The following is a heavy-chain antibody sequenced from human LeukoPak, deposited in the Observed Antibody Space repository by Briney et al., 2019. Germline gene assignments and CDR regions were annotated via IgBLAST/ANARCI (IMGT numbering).Heavy chain of an antibody. Sequence: GGSLRLSCAASGFTVSTNYMSWVRQAPGKGLEWVAVIYSGGSTCYADSVKGRFTISRDSSKNTLYFQMSSLRAEDTAVYYCARVVRMAAGMNYYLDYWGQGTLVTVSS. D-gene: IGHD6-13*01. CDR3: ARVVRMAAGMNYYLDY. J-gene: IGHJ4*02. CDR2: IYSGGST. V-gene: IGHV3-53*01. CDR1: GFTVSTNY.